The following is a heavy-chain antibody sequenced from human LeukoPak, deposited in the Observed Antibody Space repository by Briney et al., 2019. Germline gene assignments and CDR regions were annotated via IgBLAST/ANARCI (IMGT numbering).Heavy chain of an antibody. CDR3: ARRSPSSDIVVVPAAIRSTNWFYP. Sequence: SETLSLTCAVYGGSFSGYYWSWIRQPPGKGLEWIGEINHSGSTNYNPSLKSRVTISVDTSKNQFSLKLSSVTAADTAVYYCARRSPSSDIVVVPAAIRSTNWFYPWGQGTLVTVSS. J-gene: IGHJ5*02. V-gene: IGHV4-34*01. D-gene: IGHD2-2*02. CDR1: GGSFSGYY. CDR2: INHSGST.